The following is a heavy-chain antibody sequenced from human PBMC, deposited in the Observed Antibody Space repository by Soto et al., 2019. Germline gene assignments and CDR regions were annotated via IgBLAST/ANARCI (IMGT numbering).Heavy chain of an antibody. Sequence: PSETLSLTYTVSGGSISSSSYYWGWIRHPPGKGLEWIGSIYYSGSTSYNPSLKSRVTISVDTSKNQFSLKLSSVTAADTAVYYCARHIVTRGLLLDYFDYWGQGTLVTVSS. CDR3: ARHIVTRGLLLDYFDY. CDR1: GGSISSSSYY. CDR2: IYYSGST. J-gene: IGHJ4*02. V-gene: IGHV4-39*01. D-gene: IGHD1-26*01.